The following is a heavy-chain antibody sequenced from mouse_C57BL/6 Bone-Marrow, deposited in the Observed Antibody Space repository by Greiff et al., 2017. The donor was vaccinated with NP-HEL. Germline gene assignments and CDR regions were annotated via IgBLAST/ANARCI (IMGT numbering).Heavy chain of an antibody. CDR1: GYTFTDYE. CDR3: TRGYYADV. CDR2: IDPETGGP. D-gene: IGHD2-3*01. J-gene: IGHJ1*03. V-gene: IGHV1-15*01. Sequence: VQLQQSGAELVRPGASVTLSCKASGYTFTDYEMHWVKQTPVHGLEWIGAIDPETGGPAYNQKFKGKAILTADKSYSTAYMELRSLTSEDSAVYYCTRGYYADVWGTGTTVTVSS.